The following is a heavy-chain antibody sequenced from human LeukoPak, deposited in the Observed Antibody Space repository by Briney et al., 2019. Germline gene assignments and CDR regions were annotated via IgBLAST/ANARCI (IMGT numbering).Heavy chain of an antibody. CDR2: INHSGST. CDR1: GGSFRGYY. J-gene: IGHJ4*02. D-gene: IGHD2-21*02. Sequence: SETLSLTFAVYGGSFRGYYWSWIRQPPGKGLEWIGEINHSGSTNYNPSLKSRATISVDTSKNQFSLKLSSVTAADTAVYYCAGTGGGDCYSCIDYWGRGTLVTVSS. CDR3: AGTGGGDCYSCIDY. V-gene: IGHV4-34*01.